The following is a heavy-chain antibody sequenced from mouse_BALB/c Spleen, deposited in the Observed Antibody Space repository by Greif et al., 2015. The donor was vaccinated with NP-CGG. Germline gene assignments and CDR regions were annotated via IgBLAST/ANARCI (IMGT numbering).Heavy chain of an antibody. D-gene: IGHD2-12*01. CDR2: IYPGSGST. CDR1: GYTFTSYW. CDR3: TRSGDDGAY. Sequence: LQESGSGLVRPGASVKLSCKASGYTFTSYWMHWVKQRPGQGLEWIGNIYPGSGSTNYDEKFKSKATLTVDTSSSTAYMQLSSLTSEDSAVYYCTRSGDDGAYWGQGTLVTVSA. J-gene: IGHJ3*01. V-gene: IGHV1S22*01.